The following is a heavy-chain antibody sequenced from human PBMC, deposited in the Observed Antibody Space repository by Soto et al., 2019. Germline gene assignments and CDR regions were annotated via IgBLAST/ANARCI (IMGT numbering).Heavy chain of an antibody. CDR3: ARGKYSSGWYIWDY. V-gene: IGHV3-13*01. Sequence: EVQLAESGGGLVQPGGSLRLSCAASGFTFSSYDMHWVRQATGKGLEWVSAIGTAGDTYYPGSVKGRFTISRENAKNSLYLQMNSLRAGDTAVYYCARGKYSSGWYIWDYWGQGTLVTVSS. J-gene: IGHJ4*02. CDR1: GFTFSSYD. D-gene: IGHD6-19*01. CDR2: IGTAGDT.